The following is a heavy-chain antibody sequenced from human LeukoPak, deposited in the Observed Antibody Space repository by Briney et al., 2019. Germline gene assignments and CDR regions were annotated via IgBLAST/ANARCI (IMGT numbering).Heavy chain of an antibody. CDR2: INHSGST. CDR3: ARCSGWYKAPRYDY. Sequence: PSETLSLTCAVYGGSFSGYYWSWIRQPPGKGLEWIGEINHSGSTNYNPSLKSRVTISVDTSKSQFSLKLSSVTAADTAVYYCARCSGWYKAPRYDYWGQGTLVTVSS. D-gene: IGHD6-19*01. J-gene: IGHJ4*02. V-gene: IGHV4-34*01. CDR1: GGSFSGYY.